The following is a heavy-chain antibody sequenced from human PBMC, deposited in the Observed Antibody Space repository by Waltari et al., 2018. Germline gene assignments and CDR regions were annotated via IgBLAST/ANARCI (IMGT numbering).Heavy chain of an antibody. V-gene: IGHV3-21*04. CDR3: AKLPTVVTPYFDY. Sequence: EVQLVESGGGLVKPGGSLRLSCAASGFTFSSYSMNWVRQAPGKGLEWVSSISSSSSYIYYADSVKGRFTISRDNSKNTLYLQMNSLRAEDTAVYYCAKLPTVVTPYFDYWGQGTLVTVSS. J-gene: IGHJ4*02. D-gene: IGHD2-21*02. CDR1: GFTFSSYS. CDR2: ISSSSSYI.